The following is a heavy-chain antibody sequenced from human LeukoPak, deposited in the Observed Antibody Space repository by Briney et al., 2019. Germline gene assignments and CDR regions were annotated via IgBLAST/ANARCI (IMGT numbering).Heavy chain of an antibody. Sequence: SETLSLTCTVSGGSISSYYWSWIRQPPGKGLEWIGYIHYSGSTNYNPSLKSRVTISVDTSKNQFSLKLSSVTAADTAVYYCARVGQPGGGYFDYWGQGTLVTVSS. CDR2: IHYSGST. V-gene: IGHV4-59*01. CDR3: ARVGQPGGGYFDY. CDR1: GGSISSYY. J-gene: IGHJ4*02. D-gene: IGHD1-14*01.